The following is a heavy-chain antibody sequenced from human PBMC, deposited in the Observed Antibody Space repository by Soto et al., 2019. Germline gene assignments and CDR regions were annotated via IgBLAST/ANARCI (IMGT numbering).Heavy chain of an antibody. V-gene: IGHV4-61*01. J-gene: IGHJ5*02. CDR1: GGSVSSGSYY. CDR2: VYYTGNT. CDR3: ARRGSSWRDCWFDP. Sequence: QVQLQESGPGLVKPSETLSLTCTVSGGSVSSGSYYWSWIRQPPGKALEWIGYVYYTGNTNYTPSLQSRVTISVDTSKNQCSLKLSSVTAADTAVYYWARRGSSWRDCWFDPWGQGTLVTVSS. D-gene: IGHD6-13*01.